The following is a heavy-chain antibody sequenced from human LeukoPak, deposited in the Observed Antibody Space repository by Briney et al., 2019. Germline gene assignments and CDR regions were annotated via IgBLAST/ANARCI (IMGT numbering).Heavy chain of an antibody. CDR1: GGSFSGYY. D-gene: IGHD4-11*01. J-gene: IGHJ4*02. CDR2: INHSGST. Sequence: PSETLSLTCAVYGGSFSGYYWSWIRQPPGKGLEWIGEINHSGSTNYNPSLKSRVTISVDTSKNQFSLKLSSVTAADTAVYYCARAPTTVTTLAVYDYWGQGTLVTVSS. CDR3: ARAPTTVTTLAVYDY. V-gene: IGHV4-34*01.